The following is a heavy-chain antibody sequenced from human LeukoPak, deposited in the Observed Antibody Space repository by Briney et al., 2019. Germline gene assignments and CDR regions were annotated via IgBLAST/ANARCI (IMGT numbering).Heavy chain of an antibody. CDR2: IIPIFGIA. Sequence: SVKVSCKASGGTFSSYAISWVRQAPGQGLEWMGRIIPIFGIANYARKLQGRVTITADKSTSTAYMELSSLRSEDTAAYYCARADCSSTSCYSWPANWFDPWGQGTLVTVSS. CDR3: ARADCSSTSCYSWPANWFDP. J-gene: IGHJ5*02. V-gene: IGHV1-69*04. CDR1: GGTFSSYA. D-gene: IGHD2-2*01.